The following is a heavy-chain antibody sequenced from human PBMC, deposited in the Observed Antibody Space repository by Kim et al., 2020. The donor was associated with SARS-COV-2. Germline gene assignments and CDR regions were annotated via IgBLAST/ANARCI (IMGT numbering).Heavy chain of an antibody. J-gene: IGHJ4*02. CDR1: GFTFSNSW. CDR3: TTQYSGYDPPRAY. V-gene: IGHV3-15*01. D-gene: IGHD5-12*01. CDR2: IKSKTDGGTT. Sequence: GGSLRLSCAASGFTFSNSWMSWVRQAPGKGLEWVGRIKSKTDGGTTEYAAPVKGSITISSDDSKHTLDLQMNSLKAEDAAVYYCTTQYSGYDPPRAYWGQGTLVTVSS.